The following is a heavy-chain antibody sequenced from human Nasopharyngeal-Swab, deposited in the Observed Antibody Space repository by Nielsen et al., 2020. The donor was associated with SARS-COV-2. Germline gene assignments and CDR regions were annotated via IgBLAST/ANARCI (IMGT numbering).Heavy chain of an antibody. J-gene: IGHJ5*02. V-gene: IGHV4-39*07. D-gene: IGHD2-15*01. CDR1: GGSISSSSYY. CDR2: IYYSGST. CDR3: ARETLYCSGGSCRSTFDP. Sequence: SETLSLTCAVSGGSISSSSYYWGWIRQPPGKGLEWIGSIYYSGSTYYNPSLKSRVTISVDTSQNQFSLKLSSVTAADTAVYYCARETLYCSGGSCRSTFDPWGQGTLVTVSS.